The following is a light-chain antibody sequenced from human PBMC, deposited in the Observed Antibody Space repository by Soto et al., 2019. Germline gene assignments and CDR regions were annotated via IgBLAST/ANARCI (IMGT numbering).Light chain of an antibody. CDR2: AAP. J-gene: IGKJ5*01. V-gene: IGKV1-8*01. CDR1: QGISSY. CDR3: QQYYSYPIT. Sequence: AIRMTQSQSSLSASTGYRVTITCRASQGISSYLAWYQQKPGKAPKLLIYAAPTLQSGVPSRFSGSGSGTDFTLTISCLQSEDFATYYCQQYYSYPITFGQGTRLEI.